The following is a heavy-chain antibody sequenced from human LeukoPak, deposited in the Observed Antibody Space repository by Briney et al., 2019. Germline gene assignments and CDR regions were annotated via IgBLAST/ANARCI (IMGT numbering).Heavy chain of an antibody. Sequence: SGGSLRLSCAASGFTFSSYAMSWVRQAPGKGLEWVSAISGSGGSTYYADSVKGRFTISRDNSKNTLYLQMNSLRAEDTAVYYCAKLWHYYDSSGYSRPAAFDYWGQGTLVTVSS. J-gene: IGHJ4*02. CDR3: AKLWHYYDSSGYSRPAAFDY. V-gene: IGHV3-23*01. CDR1: GFTFSSYA. CDR2: ISGSGGST. D-gene: IGHD3-22*01.